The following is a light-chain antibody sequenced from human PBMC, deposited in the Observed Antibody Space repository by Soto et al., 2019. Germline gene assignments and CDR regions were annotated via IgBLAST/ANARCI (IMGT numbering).Light chain of an antibody. Sequence: DIVLTQSPCTLSLSPGERATLSCRASQSISSCYLACYQQQPDQAPMLLIYAASSKATGIPDRVSGSGSGTDFTLTISRLEPEELAVYYGQQYGSSSYTFGHGTQLEIK. J-gene: IGKJ2*01. CDR2: AAS. CDR1: QSISSCY. V-gene: IGKV3-20*01. CDR3: QQYGSSSYT.